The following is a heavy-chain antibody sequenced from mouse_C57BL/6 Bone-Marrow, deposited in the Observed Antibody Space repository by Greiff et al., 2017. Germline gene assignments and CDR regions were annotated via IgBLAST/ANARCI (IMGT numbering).Heavy chain of an antibody. Sequence: VQLKQSGPELVKPGASVKMSCKASGYTFTDYNMHWVKQSHGKSLEWIGYINPNNGGTSYNQKFKGQATLTVKKSSSTAYMELRSLTSKDSAVYYCARDPNYNGSPYWYFEVWGTGTTVTVSS. J-gene: IGHJ1*03. CDR2: INPNNGGT. CDR1: GYTFTDYN. D-gene: IGHD1-1*01. V-gene: IGHV1-22*01. CDR3: ARDPNYNGSPYWYFEV.